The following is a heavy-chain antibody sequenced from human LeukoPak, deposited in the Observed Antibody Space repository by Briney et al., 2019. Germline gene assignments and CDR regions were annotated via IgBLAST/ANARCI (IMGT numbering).Heavy chain of an antibody. CDR2: ISSSGSTI. Sequence: GGSLRLSCAASGFTFSDYYMSWIRQAPGKGLEWVSYISSSGSTIYYADSVKGRFTISRDNAKSSLYLQVNSLRAEDTAVYYCARRSGSMDIDYWGQGTLVTVSS. CDR1: GFTFSDYY. D-gene: IGHD2-2*03. J-gene: IGHJ4*02. CDR3: ARRSGSMDIDY. V-gene: IGHV3-11*04.